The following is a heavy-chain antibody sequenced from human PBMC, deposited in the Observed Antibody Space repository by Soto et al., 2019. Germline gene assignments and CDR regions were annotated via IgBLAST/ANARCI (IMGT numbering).Heavy chain of an antibody. D-gene: IGHD6-13*01. Sequence: QMPLVQSGPEVKKPGTSVKVSCKASGFTFTSSAMQWVRQARGQRLEWIGWIVVGSGNTNYEQKFQERVTITRDMSTSTAYMELSSLRSEDTAVYYCPPGVADSSSWFQHWGQGTLVTVSS. J-gene: IGHJ1*01. CDR2: IVVGSGNT. V-gene: IGHV1-58*02. CDR3: PPGVADSSSWFQH. CDR1: GFTFTSSA.